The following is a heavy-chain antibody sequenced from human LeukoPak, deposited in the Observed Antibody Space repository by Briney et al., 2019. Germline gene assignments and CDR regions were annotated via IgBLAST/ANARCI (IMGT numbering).Heavy chain of an antibody. CDR1: GYTFTSYG. V-gene: IGHV1-18*01. D-gene: IGHD3-9*01. Sequence: ASVKVSCKASGYTFTSYGISWVRQAPGQGLEWMGWISAYNGNTNYAQKLQGRVTMTTDTSTSTAYMELSSLRSEDTAVYYCARGMISTGYYSFWFDPWGQGTLVTVSS. CDR2: ISAYNGNT. J-gene: IGHJ5*02. CDR3: ARGMISTGYYSFWFDP.